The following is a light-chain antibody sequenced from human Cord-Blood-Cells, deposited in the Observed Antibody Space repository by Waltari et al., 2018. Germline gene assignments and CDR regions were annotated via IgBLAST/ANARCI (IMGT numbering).Light chain of an antibody. CDR3: QQYGSSPPWT. V-gene: IGKV3-20*01. J-gene: IGKJ1*01. CDR2: GAS. CDR1: QSVSSSY. Sequence: EIELTQSPGTLSLSPGERDTLSCRASQSVSSSYLAWYQQKPGQAPRLLIYGASSRATGIPDRFSGSGSGTDFTLTISRLEPEDFAVYYCQQYGSSPPWTFGQGTKVEIK.